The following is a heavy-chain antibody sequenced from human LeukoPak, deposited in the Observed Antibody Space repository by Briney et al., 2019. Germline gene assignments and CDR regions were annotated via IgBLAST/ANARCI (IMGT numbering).Heavy chain of an antibody. V-gene: IGHV3-30*03. CDR3: AREDYDILTGYYYLDY. J-gene: IGHJ4*02. CDR2: ISYDGSNK. Sequence: PGGSLRLSCAASGFTFSSYGMHWVRQAPGKGLEWVAVISYDGSNKYYADSVKGRFTISRDNSKNTLYLQMNSLRAEDTAVYYCAREDYDILTGYYYLDYWGQGTLVTVSS. CDR1: GFTFSSYG. D-gene: IGHD3-9*01.